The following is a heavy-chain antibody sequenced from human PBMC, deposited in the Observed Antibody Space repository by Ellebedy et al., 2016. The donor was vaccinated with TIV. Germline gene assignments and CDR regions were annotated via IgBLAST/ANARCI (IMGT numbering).Heavy chain of an antibody. CDR1: GFTFNSFA. CDR3: AKDRIVGARKFDD. Sequence: GESLKISCVASGFTFNSFAMSWVRQAPGKGLEWVSTISNSGESTNNADSCKGRFTISRDNSKNTLYLQMNGLRAEDTAVYYCAKDRIVGARKFDDWGQGTLVTVSS. V-gene: IGHV3-23*01. J-gene: IGHJ4*02. CDR2: ISNSGEST. D-gene: IGHD1-26*01.